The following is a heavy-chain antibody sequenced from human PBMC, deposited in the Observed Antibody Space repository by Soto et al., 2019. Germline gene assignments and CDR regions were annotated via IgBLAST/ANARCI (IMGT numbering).Heavy chain of an antibody. D-gene: IGHD3-10*01. CDR2: ISSSSNSI. J-gene: IGHJ6*02. Sequence: PGWSLRLYCTASGFTFSSYRLNWVRQAPGKGLEWVSYISSSSNSIYYADSVKGRFTVSRDNGENSLYLHMNSLRAEDTAVYYCGRGDYYVDVWGQGTTVTVS. V-gene: IGHV3-48*01. CDR3: GRGDYYVDV. CDR1: GFTFSSYR.